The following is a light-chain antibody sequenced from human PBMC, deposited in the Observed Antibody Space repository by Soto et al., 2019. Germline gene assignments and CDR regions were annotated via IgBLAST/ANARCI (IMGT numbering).Light chain of an antibody. CDR1: QSISSW. J-gene: IGKJ1*01. CDR3: QQYHSYSPRT. CDR2: KAS. V-gene: IGKV1-5*03. Sequence: DIQMTQSPSTLSASVGDRVTITCRASQSISSWLAWYQQKPGKAPKLLIYKASSLESGVPSRFSGSGSGTEFTLTISSLQPDDFAPYYCQQYHSYSPRTFGQGTKVEIK.